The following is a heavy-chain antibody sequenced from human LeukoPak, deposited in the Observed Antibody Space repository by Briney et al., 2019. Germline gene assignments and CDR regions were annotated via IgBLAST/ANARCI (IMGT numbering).Heavy chain of an antibody. CDR3: TRMTTGHDY. D-gene: IGHD4-17*01. CDR2: INHSEYT. V-gene: IGHV4-34*01. J-gene: IGHJ4*02. CDR1: GVSFNDYY. Sequence: PSETLSLTCAVSGVSFNDYYWSWGRQTPGKGLEWIGEINHSEYTNDSPSLKSRVTLSIDTSRKQFSLNLRSVTVADTGIYYCTRMTTGHDYWGQGTLVTVSS.